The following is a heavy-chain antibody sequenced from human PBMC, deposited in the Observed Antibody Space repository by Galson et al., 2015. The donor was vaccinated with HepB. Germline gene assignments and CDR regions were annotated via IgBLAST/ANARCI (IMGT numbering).Heavy chain of an antibody. Sequence: SLRLSCAASGFTVSSNYMSWVRQAPGKGLEWVSVIYSGDSTYYADSVKGRFTISRDNSKNTLYLQMNSLRAEDTAVYYCARTGYDFWSGYYEDYWGQGTLVTVSS. CDR1: GFTVSSNY. CDR2: IYSGDST. CDR3: ARTGYDFWSGYYEDY. D-gene: IGHD3-3*01. V-gene: IGHV3-66*02. J-gene: IGHJ4*02.